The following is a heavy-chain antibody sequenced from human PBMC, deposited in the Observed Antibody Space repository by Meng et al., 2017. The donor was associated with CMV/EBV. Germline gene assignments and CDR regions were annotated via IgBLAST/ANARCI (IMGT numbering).Heavy chain of an antibody. Sequence: GGSLRLSCAASGFTFSSYEMNWVRQAPGKGLEWVSYISSSGSTIYYADSVKGRFTISRDSAKNSLYLQMNSLRAEDTAVYYCARDLIVVVPAAEAWYYYGMDVWGQGTTVTVSS. J-gene: IGHJ6*02. CDR3: ARDLIVVVPAAEAWYYYGMDV. CDR2: ISSSGSTI. D-gene: IGHD2-2*01. CDR1: GFTFSSYE. V-gene: IGHV3-48*03.